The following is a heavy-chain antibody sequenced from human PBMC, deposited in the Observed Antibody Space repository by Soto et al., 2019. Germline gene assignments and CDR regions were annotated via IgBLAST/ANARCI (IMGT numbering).Heavy chain of an antibody. J-gene: IGHJ6*02. CDR2: IGTTGDT. Sequence: EVQLVESGGGLVQPGGSLRLSCAASGFTFSTYGMHWVRQATGKGLEWVSAIGTTGDTYYPGSVKGRFTISRENAKNSLYLKMNSMRAEDTAVYYCAKSRSSSHYYHGMDVWGQGTTVTVSS. CDR3: AKSRSSSHYYHGMDV. V-gene: IGHV3-13*01. CDR1: GFTFSTYG. D-gene: IGHD6-6*01.